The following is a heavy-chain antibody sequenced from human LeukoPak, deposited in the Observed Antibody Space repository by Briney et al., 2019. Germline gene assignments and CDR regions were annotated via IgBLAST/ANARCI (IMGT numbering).Heavy chain of an antibody. J-gene: IGHJ3*02. CDR1: GYTFTSYY. CDR3: ARGVHKFYYDRSGYQPYAFDI. V-gene: IGHV1-46*01. D-gene: IGHD3-22*01. Sequence: ASVKVSCKASGYTFTSYYLYWVRQAPGQGLEWMGLINPSGGSTRYAQKFQGRATMTRDTSTSTVYMELSSLRSEDTAVYYCARGVHKFYYDRSGYQPYAFDIWGQGTMVTISS. CDR2: INPSGGST.